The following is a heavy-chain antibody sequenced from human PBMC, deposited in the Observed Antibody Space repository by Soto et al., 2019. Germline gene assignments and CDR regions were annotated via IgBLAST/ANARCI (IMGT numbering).Heavy chain of an antibody. D-gene: IGHD1-1*01. V-gene: IGHV3-33*01. CDR3: ARDKVDDKGGYYFDY. CDR2: IWYDGSNK. CDR1: GFTFSSYG. Sequence: QVQLVESGGGVVQPGRSLRLSCAASGFTFSSYGMHWVRQAPGKGLEWVAVIWYDGSNKYYADSVKGRFTISRDNSNNPLYLQMNSLRAEDTAVYYCARDKVDDKGGYYFDYWGQGTLVTVSS. J-gene: IGHJ4*02.